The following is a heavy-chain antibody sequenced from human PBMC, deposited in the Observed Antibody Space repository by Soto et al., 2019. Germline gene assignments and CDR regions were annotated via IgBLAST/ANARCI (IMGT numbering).Heavy chain of an antibody. Sequence: ASVKVSCKASGGTFSSYTISWVRQAPGQGLEWMGRIIPILGIANYAQKFQGRVTITADKSTSTAYMELSSLRSEDTAVYYCASGAVTTVTSFDYWGQGTLVTVSS. CDR1: GGTFSSYT. CDR3: ASGAVTTVTSFDY. CDR2: IIPILGIA. V-gene: IGHV1-69*02. J-gene: IGHJ4*02. D-gene: IGHD4-17*01.